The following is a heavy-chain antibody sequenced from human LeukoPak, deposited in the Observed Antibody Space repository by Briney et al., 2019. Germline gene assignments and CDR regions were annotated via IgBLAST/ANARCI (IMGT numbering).Heavy chain of an antibody. CDR1: GGSFSGYY. Sequence: PSETLSLTGAGYGGSFSGYYWIWLRQPPGKGREWCGEINHSKSTNYNPPLKSRATITVDTSKTQFTVKLSSVTAADTAVYCCARHVVSMVRRNWFDPWGQGTLVTVSS. CDR3: ARHVVSMVRRNWFDP. J-gene: IGHJ5*02. CDR2: INHSKST. V-gene: IGHV4-34*01. D-gene: IGHD3-10*01.